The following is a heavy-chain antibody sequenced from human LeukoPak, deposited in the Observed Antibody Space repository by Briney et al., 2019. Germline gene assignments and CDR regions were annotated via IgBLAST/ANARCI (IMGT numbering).Heavy chain of an antibody. CDR3: ARRGPYDSSGYYYFDY. CDR2: ISSSSYI. D-gene: IGHD3-22*01. CDR1: GFTFSSYS. V-gene: IGHV3-21*01. J-gene: IGHJ4*02. Sequence: GGSLRLSCAASGFTFSSYSMNWVRQAPGKGLEWVSSISSSSYIYYADSVKGRFTISRDNAENSLYLQMNSLRAEDTAVYYCARRGPYDSSGYYYFDYWGQGTLVTVSS.